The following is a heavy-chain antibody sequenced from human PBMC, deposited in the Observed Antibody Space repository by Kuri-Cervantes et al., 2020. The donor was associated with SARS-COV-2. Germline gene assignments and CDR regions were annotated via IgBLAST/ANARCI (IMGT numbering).Heavy chain of an antibody. Sequence: GESLKISCAASGFTFSSYGMHWVRQAPGKGLEWVAFIRCDGSNKYYADSVKGRFTISRDNSKNTLYLQMNSLRAEDTAVYYCAKDLGGYDRGAFDIWGQGTMVTVSS. CDR2: IRCDGSNK. CDR3: AKDLGGYDRGAFDI. D-gene: IGHD5-12*01. V-gene: IGHV3-30*02. CDR1: GFTFSSYG. J-gene: IGHJ3*02.